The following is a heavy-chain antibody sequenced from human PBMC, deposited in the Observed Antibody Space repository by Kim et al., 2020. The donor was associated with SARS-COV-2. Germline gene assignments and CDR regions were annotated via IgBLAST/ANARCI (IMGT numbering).Heavy chain of an antibody. CDR3: TTIKSWYKYYYYGMDV. Sequence: GGSLRLSCAASGFTFSNAWMSWVRQAPGKGLEWVGRIKSKTDGGTTDYAAPVKGRFTISRDDSKNTLYLQMNSLKTEDTAVYYCTTIKSWYKYYYYGMDVWGQGTTVTVSS. CDR1: GFTFSNAW. CDR2: IKSKTDGGTT. V-gene: IGHV3-15*01. J-gene: IGHJ6*02. D-gene: IGHD6-13*01.